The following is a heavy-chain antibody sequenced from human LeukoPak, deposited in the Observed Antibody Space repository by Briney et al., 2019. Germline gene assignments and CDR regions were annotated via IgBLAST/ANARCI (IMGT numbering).Heavy chain of an antibody. CDR3: ARAPRYYYDSSGTEPNYGMDV. Sequence: SETLPLTCAVYGGSFSGYYWSWIRQPPGKGLEWIGEINHSGSTNYNPSLKSRVTISVDTSKNQFSLNLMSVTAADTAVYYCARAPRYYYDSSGTEPNYGMDVWGQGTTVTVSS. CDR1: GGSFSGYY. J-gene: IGHJ6*02. CDR2: INHSGST. V-gene: IGHV4-34*01. D-gene: IGHD3-22*01.